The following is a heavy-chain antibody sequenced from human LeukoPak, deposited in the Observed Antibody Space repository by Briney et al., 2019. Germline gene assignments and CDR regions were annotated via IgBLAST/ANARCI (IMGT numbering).Heavy chain of an antibody. V-gene: IGHV4-34*01. CDR2: INHSGST. Sequence: KPSETLSLTCAVYGGSFSGYYWSWIRQPPGKGLEWIGEINHSGSTNYNPSLKSRVTISVDTSKNRFSLKLSSVTAADTAVYYCARDGDIVVVPAAKHYYYYGMDVWGQGTTVTVSS. D-gene: IGHD2-2*01. CDR1: GGSFSGYY. CDR3: ARDGDIVVVPAAKHYYYYGMDV. J-gene: IGHJ6*02.